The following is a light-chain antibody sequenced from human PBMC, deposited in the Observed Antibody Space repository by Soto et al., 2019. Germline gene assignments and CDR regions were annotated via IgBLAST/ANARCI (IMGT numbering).Light chain of an antibody. CDR2: KAS. V-gene: IGKV1-5*03. CDR3: QHYNSYSDA. J-gene: IGKJ1*01. Sequence: DIQMTQSPSTLSGSVGDRVTITCRASQTISSWLAWYQQKPGKAPKLLIYKASTLKSGVPSRFRGSGSGTEFTLTICSLQPDDFATYYCQHYNSYSDAFGQGTKVDIK. CDR1: QTISSW.